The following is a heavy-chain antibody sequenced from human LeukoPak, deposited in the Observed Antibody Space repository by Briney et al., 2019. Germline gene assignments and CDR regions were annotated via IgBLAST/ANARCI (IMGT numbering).Heavy chain of an antibody. V-gene: IGHV4-4*07. D-gene: IGHD3-10*01. CDR2: MYTTGST. Sequence: SETLSLTCTVSGVSISSYYWSWIRQSAGKGLEWIGRMYTTGSTDYNPSLQSRLTVSIETSKNQFSLKLTSVTAADTAVYYCARALAFGSGSFDYWGQGTLVTVSS. CDR3: ARALAFGSGSFDY. J-gene: IGHJ4*02. CDR1: GVSISSYY.